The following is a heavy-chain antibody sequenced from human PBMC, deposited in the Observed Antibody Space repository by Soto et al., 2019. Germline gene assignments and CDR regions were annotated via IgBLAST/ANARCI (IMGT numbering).Heavy chain of an antibody. V-gene: IGHV1-18*01. D-gene: IGHD3-22*01. CDR2: ITANNVNT. CDR1: GYTFTSYG. J-gene: IGHJ4*02. CDR3: ARDMGGYYFEPNDY. Sequence: ASVKVSCKTSGYTFTSYGISWVRQAPGQGLEWMGWITANNVNTNYAQKFQGRVTMTTDTSTATAYMELRSLRSDDTAVYYCARDMGGYYFEPNDYWGQGTRGTV.